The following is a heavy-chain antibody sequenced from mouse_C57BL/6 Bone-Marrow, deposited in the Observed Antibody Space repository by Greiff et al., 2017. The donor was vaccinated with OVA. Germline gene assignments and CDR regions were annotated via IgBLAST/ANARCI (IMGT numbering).Heavy chain of an antibody. V-gene: IGHV10-1*01. Sequence: EVQLVESGGGLVQPKGSLKLSCAASGFSFNTYAMNWVRQAPGTGLEWVARIRSKSNNYATYYADSVKDRFTISRDDSESMLYLQMNNLKTEDTAMYYCVKPHRGAMDYWGQGTSVTVSS. CDR1: GFSFNTYA. D-gene: IGHD3-1*01. CDR3: VKPHRGAMDY. J-gene: IGHJ4*01. CDR2: IRSKSNNYAT.